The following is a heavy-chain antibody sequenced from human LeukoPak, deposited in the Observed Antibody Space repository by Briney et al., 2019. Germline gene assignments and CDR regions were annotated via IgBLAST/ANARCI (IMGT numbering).Heavy chain of an antibody. Sequence: GGSLRLSCAASGFTFSSYEMNWVRQAPGKGLEWVSYISSSGSTIYYADSVKGRFTISRDNAKNSLYLQMNSLRAEDTAVYYCARDHYGSGSYYYFDYWGQETLVTVSS. CDR2: ISSSGSTI. V-gene: IGHV3-48*03. J-gene: IGHJ4*02. CDR1: GFTFSSYE. D-gene: IGHD3-10*01. CDR3: ARDHYGSGSYYYFDY.